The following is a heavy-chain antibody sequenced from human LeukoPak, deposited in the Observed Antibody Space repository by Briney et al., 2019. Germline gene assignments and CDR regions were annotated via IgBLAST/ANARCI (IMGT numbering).Heavy chain of an antibody. CDR1: GFTFNNYA. CDR2: LAYDGTNE. Sequence: PGGSLRLSCAASGFTFNNYAMHWVRQAPGKGLDWVALLAYDGTNEYYSGSVKGRFSISRDNYKNTVDLQMNSLRVDDTAVYYCARGSGYSYGFTGRERTKSRLDYWGQGTLVTVSS. V-gene: IGHV3-30*04. D-gene: IGHD5-18*01. J-gene: IGHJ4*02. CDR3: ARGSGYSYGFTGRERTKSRLDY.